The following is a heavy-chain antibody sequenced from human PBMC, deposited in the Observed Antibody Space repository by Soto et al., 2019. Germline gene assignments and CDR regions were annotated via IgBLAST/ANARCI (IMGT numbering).Heavy chain of an antibody. D-gene: IGHD5-18*01. J-gene: IGHJ3*01. CDR2: INPATGAT. Sequence: ASVKVSCKTSGYTFTNYRIHWVRQAPGQGLEWMGWINPATGATKYKQNFEGRLSLTRDTSKSTGFMDLSRLKSDDSATYYCARKGYGVAFDAWAQGTLVTVSS. CDR1: GYTFTNYR. CDR3: ARKGYGVAFDA. V-gene: IGHV1-2*02.